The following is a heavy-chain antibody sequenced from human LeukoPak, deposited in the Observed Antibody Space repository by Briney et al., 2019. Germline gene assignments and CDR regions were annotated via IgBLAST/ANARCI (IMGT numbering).Heavy chain of an antibody. D-gene: IGHD6-13*01. CDR3: AKAGYGSSWYVPDY. J-gene: IGHJ4*02. Sequence: GGSLRLSCAASGFTFSSYAMSWVRQAPGQGLEWVSAISGSGGSTYYADSVKGRFTISRDNSKNTLYLQMNSLRAEDTAVYYCAKAGYGSSWYVPDYWGQGTLVTVSS. CDR2: ISGSGGST. V-gene: IGHV3-23*01. CDR1: GFTFSSYA.